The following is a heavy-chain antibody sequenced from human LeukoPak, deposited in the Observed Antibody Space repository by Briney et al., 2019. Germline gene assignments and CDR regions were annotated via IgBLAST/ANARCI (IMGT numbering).Heavy chain of an antibody. Sequence: SETLSLTCAVYGGSFSGYYWSWIRQPPGKGLEWIGEINHSGSTNYNPSLKSRVTISVDTSKNQFSLKLSSVTAADTAVYYCARVAGDWNYFDYGGQGTLVTVSS. CDR1: GGSFSGYY. V-gene: IGHV4-34*01. CDR2: INHSGST. CDR3: ARVAGDWNYFDY. D-gene: IGHD3/OR15-3a*01. J-gene: IGHJ4*02.